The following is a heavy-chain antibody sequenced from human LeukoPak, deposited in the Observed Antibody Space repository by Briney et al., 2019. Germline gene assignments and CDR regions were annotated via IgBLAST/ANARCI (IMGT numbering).Heavy chain of an antibody. CDR2: IYHSGKT. CDR1: GYSISSGYY. Sequence: PSETLSITCGVSGYSISSGYYWGWIRQSPGKGLEWIGSIYHSGKTYYNLSLKSRVTISVDTSKNQFSLKLSSVTAADTAVYYCARGDIPDFWGQGTLVTVST. J-gene: IGHJ4*02. D-gene: IGHD2-21*01. CDR3: ARGDIPDF. V-gene: IGHV4-38-2*01.